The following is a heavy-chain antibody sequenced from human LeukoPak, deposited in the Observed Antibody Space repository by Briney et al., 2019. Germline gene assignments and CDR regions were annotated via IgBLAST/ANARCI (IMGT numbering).Heavy chain of an antibody. J-gene: IGHJ4*02. CDR3: ATLPYYYDSSGSYYFDY. Sequence: PGGSLRLSCAASGFTFNIYEMNWVRQAPGKGLEWVAFIRYDGSNKYYADSVKGRFTISRDNSKNTLYLQMNSLRVEDTAVYYCATLPYYYDSSGSYYFDYWGQGTLVTVSS. CDR2: IRYDGSNK. CDR1: GFTFNIYE. D-gene: IGHD3-22*01. V-gene: IGHV3-30*02.